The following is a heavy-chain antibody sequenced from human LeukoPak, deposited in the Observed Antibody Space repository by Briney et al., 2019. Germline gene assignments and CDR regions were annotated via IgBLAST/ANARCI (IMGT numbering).Heavy chain of an antibody. V-gene: IGHV1-2*02. CDR1: GYTFTGYY. D-gene: IGHD3-9*01. J-gene: IGHJ6*02. CDR2: INPNSGGT. Sequence: ASVKASCKASGYTFTGYYMHWVRQAPGQGLEWMGWINPNSGGTNYAQKFQGRVTMTRDTSISTAYMELSRLRSDDTAVYYCARDLRYYDILTGPDYGMDVWGQGTTVTVSS. CDR3: ARDLRYYDILTGPDYGMDV.